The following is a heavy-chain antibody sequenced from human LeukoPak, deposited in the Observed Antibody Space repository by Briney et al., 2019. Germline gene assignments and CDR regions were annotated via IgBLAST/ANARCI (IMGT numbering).Heavy chain of an antibody. J-gene: IGHJ5*02. CDR1: GFTFSDYS. CDR3: ARGRLTGTNWLDP. D-gene: IGHD3-9*01. CDR2: IRSSTYT. V-gene: IGHV3-11*05. Sequence: GGTLRLSCAASGFTFSDYSMSWIRQAPGRGLEWVSSIRSSTYTNYADSVKGRFTISRDNAKNSLYLQMNSLRAEDTAVYYCARGRLTGTNWLDPWGQGTLVAVSS.